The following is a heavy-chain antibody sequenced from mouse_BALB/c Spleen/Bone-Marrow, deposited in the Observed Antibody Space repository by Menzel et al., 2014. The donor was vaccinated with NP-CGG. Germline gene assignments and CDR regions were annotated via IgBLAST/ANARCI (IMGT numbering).Heavy chain of an antibody. CDR3: ARGGFRGLDY. V-gene: IGHV5-6-5*01. J-gene: IGHJ2*01. CDR1: GFTFSSYA. CDR2: ISSGGST. Sequence: EVKLVESGGGLVKPGGSLKLSCAASGFTFSSYAMSWVRQTPEKRLEWVASISSGGSTYYPDSVKGRFTISRDNARNILYLQMSSLRSEDTAMYYGARGGFRGLDYWGQGTTLTVSS.